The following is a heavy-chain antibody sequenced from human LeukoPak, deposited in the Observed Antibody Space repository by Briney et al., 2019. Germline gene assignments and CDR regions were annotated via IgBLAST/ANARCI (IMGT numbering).Heavy chain of an antibody. J-gene: IGHJ4*02. D-gene: IGHD5-18*01. Sequence: SETLSLTCTVSGGSLSSGSYYWSWIRQPAGKGLEWIGRIYTSGSTNYNPSLKSRVTISVDTSKNQFSLKLSSVTAADTAVYYCAREGYTAMVLVWGQGTLVTVSS. CDR1: GGSLSSGSYY. CDR3: AREGYTAMVLV. CDR2: IYTSGST. V-gene: IGHV4-61*02.